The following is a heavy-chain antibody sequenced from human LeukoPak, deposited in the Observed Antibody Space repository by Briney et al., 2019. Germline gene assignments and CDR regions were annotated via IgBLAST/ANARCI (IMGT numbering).Heavy chain of an antibody. CDR3: AKYSGSGIFDY. D-gene: IGHD3-10*01. CDR2: ISGSGGST. V-gene: IGHV3-23*01. J-gene: IGHJ4*02. Sequence: GGALRLSCAASGFTFSSYGMSWVRQAPGKGLEWVSAISGSGGSTYYADSVKGRFTISRDNSKNTLYLQMNSLRAEDTAVYYCAKYSGSGIFDYWGQGTLVTVSS. CDR1: GFTFSSYG.